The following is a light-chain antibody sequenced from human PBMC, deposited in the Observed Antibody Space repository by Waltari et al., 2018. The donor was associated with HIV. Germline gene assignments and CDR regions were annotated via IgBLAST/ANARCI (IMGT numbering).Light chain of an antibody. CDR2: RDN. V-gene: IGLV1-47*01. CDR1: NSNIGSNS. CDR3: AVWDDSLRGGV. Sequence: QSVVTQPPSASGTPGQRVVISCSGSNSNIGSNSVNWYQQVPGAAPQILIYRDNQRFSGVPDRFSGSKSGTSAALAISELRSEDEADYYCAVWDDSLRGGVFGGGTKLTVL. J-gene: IGLJ3*02.